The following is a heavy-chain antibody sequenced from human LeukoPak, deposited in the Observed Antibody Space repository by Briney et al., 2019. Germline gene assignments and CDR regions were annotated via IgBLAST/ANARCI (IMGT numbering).Heavy chain of an antibody. Sequence: GGSLRLSCAASGFTFSSYAMHWVRQAPGKGLEWVAVISYDGSNKYYADSVKGRFTISRDNSKNTLYLQMNNLRAEDTAVYYCARGGGYYAIDYWGQGTLVTVSS. CDR3: ARGGGYYAIDY. CDR2: ISYDGSNK. V-gene: IGHV3-30*14. D-gene: IGHD1-26*01. CDR1: GFTFSSYA. J-gene: IGHJ4*02.